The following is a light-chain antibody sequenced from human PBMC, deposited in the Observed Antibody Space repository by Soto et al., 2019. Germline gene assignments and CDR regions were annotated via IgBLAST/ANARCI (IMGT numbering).Light chain of an antibody. CDR2: SAS. J-gene: IGKJ5*01. Sequence: EIMMTQSPATLSVSPGERVTLSCRASQSVSDNVAWYQQRPGQSPRLLMHSASARAAGLPARFSGSGSGTEFSLSIHSLQSEDFAVYFCQQYNDWPITFGQGTRLEI. CDR1: QSVSDN. CDR3: QQYNDWPIT. V-gene: IGKV3-15*01.